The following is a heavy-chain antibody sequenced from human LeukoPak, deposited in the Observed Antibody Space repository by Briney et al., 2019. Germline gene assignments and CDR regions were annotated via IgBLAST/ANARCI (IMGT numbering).Heavy chain of an antibody. CDR2: ISSNGGST. Sequence: GGSLRLSCAASGFIFSSYAMHSVRQAPGKGLEYVSTISSNGGSTYYANSVKGRFSISRDNSKNTLYLQMGSLRAEDMAVYYCARGYCSSTSCAADYWGQGTLVTVSS. D-gene: IGHD2-2*01. CDR3: ARGYCSSTSCAADY. CDR1: GFIFSSYA. J-gene: IGHJ4*02. V-gene: IGHV3-64*01.